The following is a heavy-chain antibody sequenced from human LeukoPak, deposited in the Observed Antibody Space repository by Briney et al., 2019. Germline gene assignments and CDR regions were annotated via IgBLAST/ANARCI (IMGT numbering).Heavy chain of an antibody. CDR3: ARLQGAANTDYFDC. Sequence: SETLSLTCTVSGASISTRSYYWAWIRQPPGKGLEWIGSISYTGSTHYNPSLKSLKSRVTISGDTSKNQFSLRLSSVTAADTAAYFCARLQGAANTDYFDCWGQGTLVTVSS. J-gene: IGHJ4*02. CDR2: ISYTGST. CDR1: GASISTRSYY. D-gene: IGHD6-13*01. V-gene: IGHV4-39*01.